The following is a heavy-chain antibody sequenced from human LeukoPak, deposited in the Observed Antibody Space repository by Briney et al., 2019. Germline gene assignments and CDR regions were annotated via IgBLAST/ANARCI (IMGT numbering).Heavy chain of an antibody. J-gene: IGHJ3*02. V-gene: IGHV3-48*03. D-gene: IGHD7-27*01. CDR2: ITSSSGTM. CDR3: ARDLASGAFDI. CDR1: GFTFSNYD. Sequence: SGGSLRLSCAASGFTFSNYDMNWVRQPPGKGLEWVSYITSSSGTMSYADSVKGRFTISRDNAKNSLYLQMNSLRAEDTAVYYCARDLASGAFDIWGQGTMVTVSS.